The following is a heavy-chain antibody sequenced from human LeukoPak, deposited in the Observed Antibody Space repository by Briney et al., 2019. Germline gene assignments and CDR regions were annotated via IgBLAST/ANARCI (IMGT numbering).Heavy chain of an antibody. J-gene: IGHJ3*02. V-gene: IGHV4-59*11. D-gene: IGHD2-2*01. CDR2: MYHSGST. CDR1: GGSISSHY. CDR3: ARHSAHASTNDAFDI. Sequence: PSETLSLTCTVSGGSISSHYWSWIRQPPGKGLEWIGYMYHSGSTNYNPSLKSRVTISVDTSKNQFSLKLSSVTAADTAVYYCARHSAHASTNDAFDIWGQGTMVTVSS.